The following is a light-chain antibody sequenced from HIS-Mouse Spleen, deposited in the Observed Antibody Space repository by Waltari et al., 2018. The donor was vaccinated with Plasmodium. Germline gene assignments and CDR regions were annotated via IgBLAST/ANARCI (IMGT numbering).Light chain of an antibody. Sequence: SYELTQPPSVSVSPGQTARITCSGDALPKKYAYWYQQKSGQAPVLVIYEDSKRPAGIPERFSGSSEGTMATLTISGAQVEDEADYYWYSTDSSGNHRVFGGGTKLTVL. J-gene: IGLJ3*02. V-gene: IGLV3-10*01. CDR1: ALPKKY. CDR3: YSTDSSGNHRV. CDR2: EDS.